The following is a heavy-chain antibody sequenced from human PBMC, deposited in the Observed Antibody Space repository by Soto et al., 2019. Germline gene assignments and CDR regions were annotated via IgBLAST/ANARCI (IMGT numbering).Heavy chain of an antibody. CDR3: ARDSSYYGSGKGFDY. CDR2: IYYSGST. D-gene: IGHD3-10*01. V-gene: IGHV4-59*13. CDR1: CGSISSYY. Sequence: SETLSLTCTVSCGSISSYYWSWIRQPPGKGLEWIGYIYYSGSTNYNPSLKSRVTISVDTSKNQFSLKLSSVTAADTAVYYCARDSSYYGSGKGFDYWGQGTLVTVSS. J-gene: IGHJ4*02.